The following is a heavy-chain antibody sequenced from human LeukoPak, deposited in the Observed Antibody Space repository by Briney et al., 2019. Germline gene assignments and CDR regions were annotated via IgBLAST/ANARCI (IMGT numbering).Heavy chain of an antibody. J-gene: IGHJ4*02. CDR1: GFTFNNAW. D-gene: IGHD4-11*01. V-gene: IGHV3-15*01. CDR2: IKSKTDGGTT. Sequence: PGGSLRLSCAASGFTFNNAWMSWVRQAPGKALEWVGRIKSKTDGGTTDYAAPVTDRFSISRDDSKGMLFLQMNSLRTEDTALYYCTTYSHYYDYWGQGTQVTVSS. CDR3: TTYSHYYDY.